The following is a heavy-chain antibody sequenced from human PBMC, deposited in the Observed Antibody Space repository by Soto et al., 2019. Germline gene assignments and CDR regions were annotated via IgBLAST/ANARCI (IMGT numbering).Heavy chain of an antibody. CDR2: ISAYNGNT. J-gene: IGHJ3*02. Sequence: GASVKVSCKASGYTFTSYGISWVRQAPGQGLEWMGWISAYNGNTNYAQKLQGRVTMTTDTPTSTAYMELRSLRSDDTAVYYCARVRITFGGVIVIPDAFDIWGQGTMVTVSS. D-gene: IGHD3-16*02. CDR3: ARVRITFGGVIVIPDAFDI. V-gene: IGHV1-18*04. CDR1: GYTFTSYG.